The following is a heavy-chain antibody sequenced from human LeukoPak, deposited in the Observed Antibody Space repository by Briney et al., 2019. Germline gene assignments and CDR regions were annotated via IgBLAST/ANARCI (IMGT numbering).Heavy chain of an antibody. CDR1: GYTFTGYY. Sequence: ASVKVSCKASGYTFTGYYMHWVRQAPGQGLEWMGRINPNSGGTNYAQKFQGRVTMTRDTSISTAYMELSRLRSDDTAVYYCARELAARLGSDYWGQGILVTDSS. CDR3: ARELAARLGSDY. V-gene: IGHV1-2*06. CDR2: INPNSGGT. D-gene: IGHD6-6*01. J-gene: IGHJ4*02.